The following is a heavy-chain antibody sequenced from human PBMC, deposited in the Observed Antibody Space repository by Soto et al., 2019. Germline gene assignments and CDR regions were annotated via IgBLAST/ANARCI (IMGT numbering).Heavy chain of an antibody. CDR1: GGSISSGDYY. V-gene: IGHV4-30-4*01. CDR2: IYYSGST. J-gene: IGHJ4*02. CDR3: ASALYSYGHGCFDY. D-gene: IGHD5-18*01. Sequence: PSETLSLTCTVSGGSISSGDYYWSWIRQPPGKGLEWIGYIYYSGSTYYNPSLKSRVTISVDTSKNQFSLELSSVTAADTAVYYCASALYSYGHGCFDYWGQGTLVTVSS.